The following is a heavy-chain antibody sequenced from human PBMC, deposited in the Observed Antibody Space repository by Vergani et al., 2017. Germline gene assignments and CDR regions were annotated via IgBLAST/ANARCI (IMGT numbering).Heavy chain of an antibody. D-gene: IGHD1-26*01. Sequence: QGKLQESGIGLVKPSQTLSRTCTVSGGYISSGGYYWSWIRQHPGKGLEWIGYIYYSGSTYYNPSLKSRVTISVDTSKTQFSLKLSSVTAADTAVYYCAVGVGAGEYFQHWGQGTLVTVSS. V-gene: IGHV4-31*03. CDR2: IYYSGST. J-gene: IGHJ1*01. CDR3: AVGVGAGEYFQH. CDR1: GGYISSGGYY.